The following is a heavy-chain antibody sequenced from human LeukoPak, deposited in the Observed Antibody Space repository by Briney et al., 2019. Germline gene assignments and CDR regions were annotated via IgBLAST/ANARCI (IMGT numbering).Heavy chain of an antibody. Sequence: ALVKVSCKVSGYTLTELSMHWVRQAPGKGLEWMGGFDPEDGETIYAQKFQGRVTITADESTSTAYMELSSLRSEDTAVYYCARDRHDYGENPTLYYFDYWGQGTLVTVSS. CDR2: FDPEDGET. CDR1: GYTLTELS. D-gene: IGHD4-17*01. J-gene: IGHJ4*02. CDR3: ARDRHDYGENPTLYYFDY. V-gene: IGHV1-24*01.